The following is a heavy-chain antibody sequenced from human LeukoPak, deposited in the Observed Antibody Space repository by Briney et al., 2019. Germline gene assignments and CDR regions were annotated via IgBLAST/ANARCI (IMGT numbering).Heavy chain of an antibody. J-gene: IGHJ4*02. Sequence: SVKVSGKASGGTFTSYAISWVRQAPGQGLEWMGGIIPIFGTANYAQKFQGRVTITADESTSTAYMELSSLRSEDTAVYYCAREGFAYDSSGYYWGQGTLVTVSS. CDR3: AREGFAYDSSGYY. CDR1: GGTFTSYA. CDR2: IIPIFGTA. D-gene: IGHD3-22*01. V-gene: IGHV1-69*13.